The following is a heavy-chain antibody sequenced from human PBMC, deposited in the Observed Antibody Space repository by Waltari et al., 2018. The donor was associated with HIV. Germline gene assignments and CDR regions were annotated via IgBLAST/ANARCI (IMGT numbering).Heavy chain of an antibody. CDR3: AISEAVAALIDY. J-gene: IGHJ4*02. Sequence: VQVHQWGAGLLKPSEPLFLTCAVYVGSLSGYHRNWIRQPPGKGLEWIGEINHSGITNYNPSLKSRVTISIDTSKNQFSLKLTSVTAADTAVYYCAISEAVAALIDYWGQGTLVTVSS. CDR2: INHSGIT. D-gene: IGHD6-13*01. V-gene: IGHV4-34*01. CDR1: VGSLSGYH.